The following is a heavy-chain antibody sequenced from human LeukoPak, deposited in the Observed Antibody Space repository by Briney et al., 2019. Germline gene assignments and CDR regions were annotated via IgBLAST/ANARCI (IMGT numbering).Heavy chain of an antibody. CDR1: GFTFSDYY. V-gene: IGHV3-11*04. CDR3: ARATKTPSYYMDV. CDR2: ISSSGSTI. Sequence: GSLRLSCAASGFTFSDYYMSWIRQAPGKGLEWVSYISSSGSTIYYADSVKGRFSISRDNAKNSLYLQMNSLRAEDTAVYYCARATKTPSYYMDVWGKGTTVTVSS. J-gene: IGHJ6*03.